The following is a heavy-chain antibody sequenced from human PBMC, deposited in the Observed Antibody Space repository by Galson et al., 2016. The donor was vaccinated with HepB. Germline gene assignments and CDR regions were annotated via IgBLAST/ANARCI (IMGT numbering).Heavy chain of an antibody. CDR3: ARGYTSGWYWFDP. V-gene: IGHV1-69*06. Sequence: SVKVSCKASGGTFSIYAISWVRQAPGQGLEWMGGIIPIFGTANYAQKLQGRVTITADKSTSTAYMELTSLRSEDTAVYYCARGYTSGWYWFDPWGQGTLVTVSS. CDR1: GGTFSIYA. J-gene: IGHJ5*02. D-gene: IGHD6-19*01. CDR2: IIPIFGTA.